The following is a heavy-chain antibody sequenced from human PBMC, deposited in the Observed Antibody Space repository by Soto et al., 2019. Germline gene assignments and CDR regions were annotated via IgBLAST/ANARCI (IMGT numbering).Heavy chain of an antibody. D-gene: IGHD5-12*01. V-gene: IGHV4-38-2*02. J-gene: IGHJ6*02. CDR1: GYSISSGYY. Sequence: SETLSLTCAVSGYSISSGYYWGWIRQPPGKGLEWIGSIYHSGSTYYNPSLKSRVTISVDTSKNQFSLKLSSVTAAGTAVYYCAREDIVATRNFYYYYGMDVWGQGTTVTVS. CDR2: IYHSGST. CDR3: AREDIVATRNFYYYYGMDV.